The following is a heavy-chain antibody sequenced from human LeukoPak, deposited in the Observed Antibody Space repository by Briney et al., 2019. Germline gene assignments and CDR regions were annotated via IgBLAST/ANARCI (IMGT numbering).Heavy chain of an antibody. Sequence: PGGSLRLSCAASGFTVSSNYMSWVRQAPGKGLEWVSVIYSGGSTYYADSVKGRFTISRDNSKNTLYLQMNSLRAEDTAVYYCARGDSSGYYSNYYGMDVWGQGTTVTVSS. D-gene: IGHD3-22*01. J-gene: IGHJ6*02. CDR2: IYSGGST. CDR3: ARGDSSGYYSNYYGMDV. V-gene: IGHV3-66*01. CDR1: GFTVSSNY.